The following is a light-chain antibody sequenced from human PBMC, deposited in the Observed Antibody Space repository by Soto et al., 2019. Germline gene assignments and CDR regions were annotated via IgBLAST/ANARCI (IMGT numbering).Light chain of an antibody. Sequence: ELVLTQSTGTMSLSPGERSTLSCLASQSVSSSYLAWYQQKPGQAPRLLIYGASSRATGITDRFSGSGSGTDFTITISRLGPEDFAVYYCQPYGSSPWTVGQGTKVDIK. J-gene: IGKJ1*01. CDR1: QSVSSSY. V-gene: IGKV3-20*01. CDR2: GAS. CDR3: QPYGSSPWT.